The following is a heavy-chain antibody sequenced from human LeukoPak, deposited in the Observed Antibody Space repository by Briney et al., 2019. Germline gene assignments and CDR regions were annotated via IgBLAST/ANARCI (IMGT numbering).Heavy chain of an antibody. CDR2: IIRIFGTG. Sequence: SSVTVSCKASGYRFTSYDINWVRQAPAPALEWMGRIIRIFGTGNYAHKFQGRVPVTTDESTSTAYLSLRSLRSADTAEAYCSRDGGLWFGGDYYYYMDVWGKGTTVTVSS. CDR3: SRDGGLWFGGDYYYYMDV. J-gene: IGHJ6*03. CDR1: GYRFTSYD. V-gene: IGHV1-69*05. D-gene: IGHD3-10*01.